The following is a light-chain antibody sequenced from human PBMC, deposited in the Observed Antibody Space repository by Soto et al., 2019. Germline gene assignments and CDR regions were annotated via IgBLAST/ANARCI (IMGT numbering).Light chain of an antibody. CDR2: GAS. CDR3: QQYNNWLLT. J-gene: IGKJ5*01. Sequence: EIVMTQSPATLSVSPGERATLSCRASQSVSSNLAWYQQKPGQAPRLLIYGASTRDTGIPSRFSGSGSGTDFTLTISSLQSEDFAVYYCQQYNNWLLTFGQGTRLEIK. V-gene: IGKV3-15*01. CDR1: QSVSSN.